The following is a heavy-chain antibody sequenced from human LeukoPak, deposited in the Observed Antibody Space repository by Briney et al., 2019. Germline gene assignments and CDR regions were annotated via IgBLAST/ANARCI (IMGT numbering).Heavy chain of an antibody. CDR3: TRFVEMATIIDY. CDR2: IRSKAYGGTT. J-gene: IGHJ4*02. V-gene: IGHV3-49*03. Sequence: GGSLRLSCTASGFTFGDYAMSWFRQAPGKGLEWVGFIRSKAYGGTTEYAASVKGRFTISRDDSKSIAYLQMNSLKAEDTAVYYCTRFVEMATIIDYWGQGTLVSVSS. D-gene: IGHD5-24*01. CDR1: GFTFGDYA.